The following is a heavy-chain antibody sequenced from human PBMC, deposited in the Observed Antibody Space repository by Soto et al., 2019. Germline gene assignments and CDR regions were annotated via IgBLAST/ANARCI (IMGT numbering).Heavy chain of an antibody. Sequence: SETLSLTCTVSGGSISTYYWSWIRQSPGKGPEWIGYVYRSGSTNYNPSLKSRVTISVDKSRNQFSLKLSSVTAADTAVYYCARRWGEGRVDYWGQGTLVTVSS. D-gene: IGHD3-10*01. J-gene: IGHJ4*02. CDR3: ARRWGEGRVDY. CDR1: GGSISTYY. CDR2: VYRSGST. V-gene: IGHV4-59*12.